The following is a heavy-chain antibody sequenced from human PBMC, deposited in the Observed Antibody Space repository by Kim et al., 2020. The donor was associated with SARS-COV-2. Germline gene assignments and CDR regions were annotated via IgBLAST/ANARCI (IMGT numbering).Heavy chain of an antibody. CDR1: GASIAAYY. J-gene: IGHJ5*02. Sequence: SETLSHTCTVSGASIAAYYWSWIRQPAGKGLEWIGRIHTTGTNYNPSLKSRVTMSIDTSKNQFSLKLTSVTAADTAVYYCARGAYGSGSLGWFDPWGQGT. CDR3: ARGAYGSGSLGWFDP. D-gene: IGHD3-10*01. V-gene: IGHV4-4*07. CDR2: IHTTGT.